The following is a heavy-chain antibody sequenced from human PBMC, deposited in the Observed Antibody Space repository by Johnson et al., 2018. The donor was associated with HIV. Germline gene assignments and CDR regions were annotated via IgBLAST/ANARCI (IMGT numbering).Heavy chain of an antibody. Sequence: QVQLVESVGGVVQPGRSLRLSCAASGFNFSSYGMHWVRQAPGKGLEWVAVIWYDGSNKYYADSVKGRFTISRDNSKNTLFLQMNSLKTEDTAVYYCTTGGVSYYDSDAFDIWGQGTMVTVSS. CDR1: GFNFSSYG. V-gene: IGHV3-33*01. D-gene: IGHD1-26*01. CDR2: IWYDGSNK. J-gene: IGHJ3*02. CDR3: TTGGVSYYDSDAFDI.